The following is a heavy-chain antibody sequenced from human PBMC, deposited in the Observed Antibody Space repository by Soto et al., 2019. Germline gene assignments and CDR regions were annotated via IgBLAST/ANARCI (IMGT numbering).Heavy chain of an antibody. CDR1: GGSFSGYF. Sequence: QVQLRLWGAGPVRPSETLSLTCVVFGGSFSGYFWTWIRQPPGQGLEWIGEIVYSGATNVNPTLQRRVTMSLDTATNQFSLRLDSVTAADTAVYYWARGGVFTAYATLDFWGQGKLVTVSS. J-gene: IGHJ4*02. D-gene: IGHD2-15*01. CDR3: ARGGVFTAYATLDF. CDR2: IVYSGAT. V-gene: IGHV4-34*02.